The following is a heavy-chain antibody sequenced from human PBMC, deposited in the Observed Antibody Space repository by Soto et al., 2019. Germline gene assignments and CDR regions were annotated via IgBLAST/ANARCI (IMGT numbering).Heavy chain of an antibody. D-gene: IGHD2-2*01. CDR1: GFRFASFA. CDR2: VNGRGGDI. CDR3: ASRGGNCSDTSCPGWFAP. Sequence: GGSLRLSCAASGFRFASFAMSWVRQAPGKGLEWVSSVNGRGGDIYYADSVKGRFTISRDNAKNSLYLQMSSLRAEDTAVYYCASRGGNCSDTSCPGWFAPWGLGTLVTVSS. J-gene: IGHJ5*02. V-gene: IGHV3-23*01.